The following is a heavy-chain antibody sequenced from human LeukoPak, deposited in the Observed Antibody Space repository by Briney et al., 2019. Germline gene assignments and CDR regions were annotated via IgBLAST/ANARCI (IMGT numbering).Heavy chain of an antibody. D-gene: IGHD2-2*01. CDR2: ISAYNGNT. CDR3: ARSPNQKYCSSTSCYLPDP. CDR1: GYTFTSYG. Sequence: ASVKVSCKASGYTFTSYGISWVRQAPGQGLEWMGWISAYNGNTNYAQKLQGRVTMTTDTSTSTAYMELRSLRSDDTAVCYCARSPNQKYCSSTSCYLPDPWGQGTLVTVSS. V-gene: IGHV1-18*01. J-gene: IGHJ5*02.